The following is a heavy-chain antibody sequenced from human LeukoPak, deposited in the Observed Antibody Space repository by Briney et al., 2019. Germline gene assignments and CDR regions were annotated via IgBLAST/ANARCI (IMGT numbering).Heavy chain of an antibody. J-gene: IGHJ6*03. CDR1: GGSISSANFY. D-gene: IGHD3-3*01. CDR2: ISSSGTI. Sequence: SQTLSLTCTLSGGSISSANFYWSWIRQPAGKGLEWLGRISSSGTINYNPSLRSRVTVSVDTSKNQLSLKVSSVTAADTAIYYCARKSMTILSDSIDVWGKGTSVIVSS. V-gene: IGHV4-61*02. CDR3: ARKSMTILSDSIDV.